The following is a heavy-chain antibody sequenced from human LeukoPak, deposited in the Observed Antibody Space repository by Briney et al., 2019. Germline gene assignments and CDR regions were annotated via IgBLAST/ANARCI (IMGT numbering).Heavy chain of an antibody. V-gene: IGHV3-48*03. CDR2: ISSSGSTI. D-gene: IGHD3-10*02. CDR3: AELGITMIGGV. J-gene: IGHJ6*04. CDR1: GFTFSSYE. Sequence: GGSLRLSCAASGFTFSSYEMNWIRQAPGKGLEWVSYISSSGSTIYYADSVKGRFTISRDNAKNSLYLQMNSLRAEDTAVYYCAELGITMIGGVWGKGTTVTVSS.